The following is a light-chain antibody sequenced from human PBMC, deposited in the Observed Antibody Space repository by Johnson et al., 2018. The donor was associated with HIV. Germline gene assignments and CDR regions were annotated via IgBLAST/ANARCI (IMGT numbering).Light chain of an antibody. CDR3: GTWDSSWGV. J-gene: IGLJ1*01. V-gene: IGLV1-51*02. CDR2: EDN. Sequence: QSVLTQPPSVSAAPGQKVTISCSGSSSNVGNNVVSWYQQLPGTAPKVLIYEDNKRPSGIPDRFSGSKSATSATLGITGLQTGDEADYYCGTWDSSWGVFGTGTKVTVL. CDR1: SSNVGNNV.